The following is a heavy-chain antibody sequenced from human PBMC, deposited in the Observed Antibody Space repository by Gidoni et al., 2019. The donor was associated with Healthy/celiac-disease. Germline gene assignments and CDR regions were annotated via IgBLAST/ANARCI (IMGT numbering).Heavy chain of an antibody. J-gene: IGHJ4*02. Sequence: QITLKESGPTLVKPTQTLTLTCTFSGFSLSTSGVGVGWIRQPPGKALEWLALIYWNDDKRYSPSLKSRLTITKDTSKNQVVLTMTNMDPVDTATYYCAHSQHYGSGSRVDYWGQGTLVTVSS. CDR2: IYWNDDK. CDR1: GFSLSTSGVG. D-gene: IGHD3-10*01. V-gene: IGHV2-5*01. CDR3: AHSQHYGSGSRVDY.